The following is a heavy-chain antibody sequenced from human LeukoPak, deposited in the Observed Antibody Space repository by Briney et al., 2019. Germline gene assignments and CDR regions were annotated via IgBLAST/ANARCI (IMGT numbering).Heavy chain of an antibody. CDR3: ARDRNIHCSSSTCYPVWDY. V-gene: IGHV1-18*01. Sequence: ASVKVSCKASGYTFSNYGISWVRQAPGQGLEWMGWINTYNDNTNYAQKLQGRVTMTTDTSTTTAYMELRSLRSDDTAVYYCARDRNIHCSSSTCYPVWDYWGQGTLVTVSS. CDR1: GYTFSNYG. J-gene: IGHJ4*02. D-gene: IGHD2-2*01. CDR2: INTYNDNT.